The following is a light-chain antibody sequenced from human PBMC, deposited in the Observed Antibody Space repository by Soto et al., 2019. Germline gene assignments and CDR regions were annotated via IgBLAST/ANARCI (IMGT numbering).Light chain of an antibody. CDR1: QSISSW. CDR3: QQYNSYSSR. J-gene: IGKJ3*01. Sequence: DIQMTQSPSTLSASVGDRVTITCRASQSISSWLAWYQQKPGKAPKLLIYDASSLESGVPSRFSGSGSGTEFTLTISSLQPDDFATYYCQQYNSYSSRFGPRTKVDIK. V-gene: IGKV1-5*01. CDR2: DAS.